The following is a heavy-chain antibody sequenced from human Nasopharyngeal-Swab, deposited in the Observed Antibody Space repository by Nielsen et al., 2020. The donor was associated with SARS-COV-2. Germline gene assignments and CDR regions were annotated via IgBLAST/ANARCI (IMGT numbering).Heavy chain of an antibody. J-gene: IGHJ4*02. V-gene: IGHV3-21*01. CDR3: ARVPSTAVADN. D-gene: IGHD6-19*01. Sequence: WIRQPPGKRLEWVSSISSSSSYIYYADSVKGRFTISRDNAKNSLYLQMNSLRAEDTAVYYCARVPSTAVADNWGQGTLVTVSS. CDR2: ISSSSSYI.